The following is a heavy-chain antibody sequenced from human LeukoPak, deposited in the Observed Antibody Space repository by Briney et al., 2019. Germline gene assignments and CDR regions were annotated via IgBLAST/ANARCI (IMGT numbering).Heavy chain of an antibody. D-gene: IGHD3-22*01. CDR1: GFTFSTYS. V-gene: IGHV3-23*01. CDR2: ISGSGGDT. CDR3: AKDDSSGYFRFDY. J-gene: IGHJ4*02. Sequence: GGCLRLSCTASGFTFSTYSMTWARQAPGKGPEWVSAISGSGGDTYYADSVKGRFTISRDNSKNTLYLQMNSLTAEDTALYYCAKDDSSGYFRFDYWGQGTLVTVSS.